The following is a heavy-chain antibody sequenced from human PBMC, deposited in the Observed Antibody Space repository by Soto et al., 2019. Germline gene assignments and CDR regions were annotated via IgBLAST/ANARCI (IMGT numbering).Heavy chain of an antibody. J-gene: IGHJ6*03. CDR3: ARTLDYGHMDV. V-gene: IGHV4-4*09. D-gene: IGHD3-16*01. Sequence: SETLSLTCTVSGDSVRNQYWSWIRRPPGRGLEWIGYIYRSGSTKYNPSLKSRLTISVETSKNQFSLKLSSVTAADTAVYYCARTLDYGHMDVWGKGTTVTVSS. CDR1: GDSVRNQY. CDR2: IYRSGST.